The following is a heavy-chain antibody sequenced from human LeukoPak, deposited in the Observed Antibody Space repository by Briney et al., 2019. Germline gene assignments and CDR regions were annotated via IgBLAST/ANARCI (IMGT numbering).Heavy chain of an antibody. V-gene: IGHV4-4*07. Sequence: PSETLSLTCTVSGDSISTYYWSWIRQPAGKGLEWIGRIYPSGNTNYNPSLKSRVTLSVDTSKNQFSLKLSSVTAADTAVYYCATPTRDYYDSSGYSPKLDAFDIWGQGTMVTVSS. CDR1: GDSISTYY. CDR2: IYPSGNT. D-gene: IGHD3-22*01. CDR3: ATPTRDYYDSSGYSPKLDAFDI. J-gene: IGHJ3*02.